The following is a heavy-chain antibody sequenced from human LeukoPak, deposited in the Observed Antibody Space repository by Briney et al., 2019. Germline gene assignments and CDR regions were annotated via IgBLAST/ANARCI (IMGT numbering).Heavy chain of an antibody. Sequence: GGSLRLSCAASEFPFGDYVMHWVRQVPGKGLEWVSVISGSGGTMYYTDSVKGRFTISRDNSKNTLYLQMNSLRAEDTALYFCARGGGWQLWFGEISGEAFDIWGQGTTVTVAS. J-gene: IGHJ3*02. CDR2: ISGSGGTM. CDR1: EFPFGDYV. CDR3: ARGGGWQLWFGEISGEAFDI. D-gene: IGHD3-10*01. V-gene: IGHV3-23*01.